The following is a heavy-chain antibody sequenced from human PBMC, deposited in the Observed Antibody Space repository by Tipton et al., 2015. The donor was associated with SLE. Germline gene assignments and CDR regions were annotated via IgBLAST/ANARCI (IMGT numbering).Heavy chain of an antibody. D-gene: IGHD5-12*01. J-gene: IGHJ4*02. Sequence: TLSLTCTVSGGSISSSNYYWGWIRQPPGKGLEWIGSIYYSGSAYYNPSLKSRVTISVDTSKNQFSLKLRSVTAADTAVYYCARGGVGGYDYFDYWGQGTLVTVSS. CDR2: IYYSGSA. CDR3: ARGGVGGYDYFDY. CDR1: GGSISSSNYY. V-gene: IGHV4-39*07.